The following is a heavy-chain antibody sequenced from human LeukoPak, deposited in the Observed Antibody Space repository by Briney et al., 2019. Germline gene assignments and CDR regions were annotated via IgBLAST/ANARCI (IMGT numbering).Heavy chain of an antibody. CDR1: GFTFSDYY. Sequence: GGSLRLSCAASGFTFSDYYMSWIRQAPGKGLEWVSYISSSGSTIYYADSVKGRFTISRDNAKNSLYLQMNSLRAEDTAVYYCARRGRSGYDTYYYYYYMDVWDKGTTVTVAS. J-gene: IGHJ6*03. V-gene: IGHV3-11*04. CDR2: ISSSGSTI. D-gene: IGHD5-12*01. CDR3: ARRGRSGYDTYYYYYYMDV.